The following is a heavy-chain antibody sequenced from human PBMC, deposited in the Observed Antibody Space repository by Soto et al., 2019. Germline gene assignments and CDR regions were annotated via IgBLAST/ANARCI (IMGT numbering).Heavy chain of an antibody. Sequence: VQLVESGGGVVQPGRSLRLSCAASGFTFSSYGMHWVRQAPGKGLEWVAVISYDGSNKYYADSVKGRFTISRDNSKNTLYLQMNSLRAEDTAVYYCAKGDIAVAAPSGYFDYWGQGTLVTVSS. J-gene: IGHJ4*02. CDR3: AKGDIAVAAPSGYFDY. CDR1: GFTFSSYG. V-gene: IGHV3-30*18. CDR2: ISYDGSNK. D-gene: IGHD6-19*01.